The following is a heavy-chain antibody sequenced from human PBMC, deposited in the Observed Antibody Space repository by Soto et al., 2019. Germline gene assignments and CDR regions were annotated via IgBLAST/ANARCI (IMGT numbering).Heavy chain of an antibody. CDR1: GFTFSSYW. CDR3: ARFDYSLPFDY. D-gene: IGHD4-4*01. V-gene: IGHV3-74*01. Sequence: LSCAASGFTFSSYWMHWVRQAPGKGLVWVSRINSDGSSTSYADSVKGRFTISRDNAKNTLYLQMNSLRAEDTAVYYCARFDYSLPFDYWGQGTLVTVSS. CDR2: INSDGSST. J-gene: IGHJ4*02.